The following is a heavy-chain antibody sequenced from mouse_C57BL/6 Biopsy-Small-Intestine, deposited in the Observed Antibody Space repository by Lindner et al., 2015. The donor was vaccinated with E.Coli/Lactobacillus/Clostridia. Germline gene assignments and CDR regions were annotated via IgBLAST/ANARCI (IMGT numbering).Heavy chain of an antibody. D-gene: IGHD3-3*01. V-gene: IGHV5-17*01. Sequence: VQLQESGGGLVKPGGSLKLSCAASGFTFSDYGMHWVRQAPEKGLEWVAYISSGSSTIDYADTVKGRFTISRDNAKNTLFLQMTSLRSEDTAMYYCARGTGRGLDYWGQGTTLTVSS. CDR1: GFTFSDYG. CDR2: ISSGSSTI. J-gene: IGHJ2*01. CDR3: ARGTGRGLDY.